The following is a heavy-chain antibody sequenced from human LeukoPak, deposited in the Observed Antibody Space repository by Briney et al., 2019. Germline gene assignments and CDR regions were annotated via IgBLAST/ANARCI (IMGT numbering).Heavy chain of an antibody. CDR3: ARRGYYDSSGYYNFDY. D-gene: IGHD3-22*01. J-gene: IGHJ4*02. CDR1: GYSFTNYW. CDR2: IYPGDSDT. Sequence: PGESLKISCKGSGYSFTNYWIARVRQMPGKGLEWMGIIYPGDSDTRYSPSFQGQVTISADKSISTAYLQWSSLKASDTAMYYCARRGYYDSSGYYNFDYWGQGTLVTVSS. V-gene: IGHV5-51*01.